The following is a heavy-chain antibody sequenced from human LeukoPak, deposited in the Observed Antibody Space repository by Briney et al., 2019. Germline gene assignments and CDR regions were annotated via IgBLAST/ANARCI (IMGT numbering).Heavy chain of an antibody. J-gene: IGHJ4*02. Sequence: ASVKVSCKASGGTFISYAISWVRQATGQGLEWMGWMNPNSGNTGYAQKFQGRVTMTRNTSVSTAYMELSSLRSEDTAVYYCARGLGPRKTGTPVDDYGGQGTLVTVSS. CDR1: GGTFISYA. D-gene: IGHD1-7*01. CDR2: MNPNSGNT. V-gene: IGHV1-8*02. CDR3: ARGLGPRKTGTPVDDY.